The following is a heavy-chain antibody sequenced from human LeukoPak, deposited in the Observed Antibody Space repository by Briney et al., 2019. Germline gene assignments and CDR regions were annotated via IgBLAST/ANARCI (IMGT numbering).Heavy chain of an antibody. J-gene: IGHJ4*02. D-gene: IGHD6-19*01. Sequence: SVKVSCKASGGTFSSYAISWVRQAPGQGLEWMGGIIPIFGTANYAQKFQGRVTITADESTSTAYMGLSSLRSEDTAVYYCARSRSIAVAGRREFDYWGQGTLVTVSS. CDR3: ARSRSIAVAGRREFDY. CDR1: GGTFSSYA. V-gene: IGHV1-69*01. CDR2: IIPIFGTA.